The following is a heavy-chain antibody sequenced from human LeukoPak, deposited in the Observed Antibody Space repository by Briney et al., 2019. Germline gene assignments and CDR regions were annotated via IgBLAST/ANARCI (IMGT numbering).Heavy chain of an antibody. Sequence: SETLSLTCXVYGGSFSGYYWSWIRQPPGKGLEWIGEINHSGSTNYNPSLKSRVTISVDTSKNQFSLKLSSVTAADTAVYYCARGRGLWFGELLFYFDYWGQGTLVTVSS. J-gene: IGHJ4*02. CDR2: INHSGST. CDR3: ARGRGLWFGELLFYFDY. CDR1: GGSFSGYY. D-gene: IGHD3-10*01. V-gene: IGHV4-34*01.